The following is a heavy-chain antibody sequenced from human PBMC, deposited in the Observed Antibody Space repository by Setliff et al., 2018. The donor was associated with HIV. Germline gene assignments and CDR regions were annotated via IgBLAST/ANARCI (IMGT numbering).Heavy chain of an antibody. CDR1: GVSMTSGGYY. V-gene: IGHV4-31*11. D-gene: IGHD5-18*01. CDR2: IYYTGTT. J-gene: IGHJ5*02. Sequence: PSETLSLTCGVSGVSMTSGGYYWSWLRQHPVKGLEWIGKIYYTGTTYYNPSLKSRLTISVDASQNQVSLKLTSVTVADTAIYYCARDQGSGYVNWFDPWGQGTLVTVSS. CDR3: ARDQGSGYVNWFDP.